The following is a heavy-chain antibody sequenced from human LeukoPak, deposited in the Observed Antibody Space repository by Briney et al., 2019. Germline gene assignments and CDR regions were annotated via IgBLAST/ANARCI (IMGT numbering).Heavy chain of an antibody. J-gene: IGHJ3*01. Sequence: SETLSLTCAVYGGSFSGYYWSWIRQVPGKGLEWLGEINQSGRINYNPSLKSRVTISVDPSKNQISLNLSFVTATDTAVYYCARGWFGFWHNSYLDDNAFDVWGPGTMVTVSS. D-gene: IGHD3-10*01. CDR3: ARGWFGFWHNSYLDDNAFDV. CDR2: INQSGRI. CDR1: GGSFSGYY. V-gene: IGHV4-34*01.